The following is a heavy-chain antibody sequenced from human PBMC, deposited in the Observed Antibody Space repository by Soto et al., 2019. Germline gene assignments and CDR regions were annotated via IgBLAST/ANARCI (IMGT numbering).Heavy chain of an antibody. Sequence: GGSLRLSCAASGFTVSSNYMSWVRQAPGKGLEWVSVIYSGGSTYYADSVKGRFTISRDNSKNTLYLQMNSLRAEDTAVYYCARDQSSSWFGYYYYYYMDVWGKGTTVNVSS. J-gene: IGHJ6*03. CDR2: IYSGGST. D-gene: IGHD6-13*01. V-gene: IGHV3-66*01. CDR1: GFTVSSNY. CDR3: ARDQSSSWFGYYYYYYMDV.